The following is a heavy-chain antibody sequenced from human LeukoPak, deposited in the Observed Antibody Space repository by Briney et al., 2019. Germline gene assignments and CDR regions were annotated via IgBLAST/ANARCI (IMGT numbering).Heavy chain of an antibody. D-gene: IGHD3-22*01. CDR1: GXTSDDYG. CDR2: NNWNGGSK. J-gene: IGHJ2*01. Sequence: GRSLSPSCALSGXTSDDYGVSWVRQAPGEGLECVCGNNWNGGSKGYADSLKGRFNISRDNDKNSLYLEMNSERAEDTALYYCAREAPGSGYFFDLWGRGTLVPVSS. CDR3: AREAPGSGYFFDL. V-gene: IGHV3-20*04.